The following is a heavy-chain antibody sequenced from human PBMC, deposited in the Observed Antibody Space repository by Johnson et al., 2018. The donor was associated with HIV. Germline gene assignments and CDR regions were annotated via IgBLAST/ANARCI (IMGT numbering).Heavy chain of an antibody. CDR2: IGTAGDT. V-gene: IGHV3-13*01. J-gene: IGHJ3*02. D-gene: IGHD3-22*01. Sequence: VQLVESGGGVVQPGRSLRLSCAASGFAFSTYDMHWVRQVPGKGLEWVSAIGTAGDTYYSDSVKGRFTISRDNSKNTLYLQMNRLRAEDTALYYCAREREDGPMIPGAFDIWGQGTMVTVSS. CDR1: GFAFSTYD. CDR3: AREREDGPMIPGAFDI.